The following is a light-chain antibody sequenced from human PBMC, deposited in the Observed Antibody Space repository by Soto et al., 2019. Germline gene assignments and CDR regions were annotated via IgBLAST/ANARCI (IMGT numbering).Light chain of an antibody. J-gene: IGKJ4*01. CDR3: QQYASAPLT. CDR2: DAS. CDR1: HSVGRNF. Sequence: EIVLTQSPGTLSLSRGERATRSCGASHSVGRNFLAWYQQKSGLAPRLLIYDASSRATGIPDRVTGSGSGTDFTLTISRLEPEDFAVYYCQQYASAPLTFGGGTKVEIK. V-gene: IGKV3D-20*01.